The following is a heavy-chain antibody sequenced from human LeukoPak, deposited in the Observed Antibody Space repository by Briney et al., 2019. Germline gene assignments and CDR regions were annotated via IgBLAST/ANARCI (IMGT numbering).Heavy chain of an antibody. V-gene: IGHV4-61*02. J-gene: IGHJ3*02. Sequence: SETLSLTCTVSGGSISSGSYYWSWIRQPAGKGLEWIGRIYTSGSTNYNPSLKSRVTISVDTSKNQFSLKLSSVTAADTAVYYCARDLGFLEWADAFDIWGQGTMVTVSS. CDR2: IYTSGST. CDR1: GGSISSGSYY. CDR3: ARDLGFLEWADAFDI. D-gene: IGHD3-3*01.